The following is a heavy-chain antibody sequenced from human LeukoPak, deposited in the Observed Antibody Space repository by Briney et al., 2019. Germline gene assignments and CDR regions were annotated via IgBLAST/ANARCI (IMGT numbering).Heavy chain of an antibody. CDR2: INWSGGDT. J-gene: IGHJ6*02. Sequence: GRSLRLSCAATGFTFKDYGMHWVRHPPGKGLEWVSSINWSGGDTEYADSVKGRFTISRDNAKNSLYLQLSSLRPEDTALYYCAKHMRATNTYSFFGLDVWGQGTTVTVSS. CDR1: GFTFKDYG. V-gene: IGHV3-9*01. D-gene: IGHD1-26*01. CDR3: AKHMRATNTYSFFGLDV.